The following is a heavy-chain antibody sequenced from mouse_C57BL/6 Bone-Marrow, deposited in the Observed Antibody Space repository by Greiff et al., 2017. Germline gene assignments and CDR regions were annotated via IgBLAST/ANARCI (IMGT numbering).Heavy chain of an antibody. CDR3: ASPLLWLRLCRFDY. CDR1: GFTFSSYA. V-gene: IGHV5-4*01. J-gene: IGHJ2*01. D-gene: IGHD2-2*01. CDR2: ISDGGSYT. Sequence: VQVVESGGGLVKPGGSLKLSCAASGFTFSSYAMSWVRQTPEKRLEWVATISDGGSYTYYPDNVKGRFTISRDNAKNNLYLQMSHLTSEATAMYYCASPLLWLRLCRFDYWVQSTPLTLSS.